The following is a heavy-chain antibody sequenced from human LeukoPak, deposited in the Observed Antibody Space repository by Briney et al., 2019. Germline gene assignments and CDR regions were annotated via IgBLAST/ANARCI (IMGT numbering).Heavy chain of an antibody. CDR1: GFSTRDYN. J-gene: IGHJ4*02. Sequence: PETLSFPGPASGFSTRDYNWTWFRQPPPKGLDWMGYFSYSGSTRYNPSLKSRVTMSVDTSKNQFSLRLISVAAADTAVYYCARMYSGTSYYFDFWGQGTLVTVSS. CDR2: FSYSGST. V-gene: IGHV4-59*01. CDR3: ARMYSGTSYYFDF. D-gene: IGHD1-26*01.